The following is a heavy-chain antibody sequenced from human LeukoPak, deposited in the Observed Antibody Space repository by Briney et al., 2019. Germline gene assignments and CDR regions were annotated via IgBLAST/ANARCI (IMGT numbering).Heavy chain of an antibody. J-gene: IGHJ4*02. CDR1: GFTFSSYW. CDR2: IKQDGSEK. V-gene: IGHV3-7*01. Sequence: GGSLRLSCAASGFTFSSYWMSWVRQAPGKGLEWVANIKQDGSEKYYVDSVKGRFTISRDNAKNSLCLQMNSLRAEDTAVYYCARVFTMIVVDRTYYFDYWGQGTLVTVSS. CDR3: ARVFTMIVVDRTYYFDY. D-gene: IGHD3-22*01.